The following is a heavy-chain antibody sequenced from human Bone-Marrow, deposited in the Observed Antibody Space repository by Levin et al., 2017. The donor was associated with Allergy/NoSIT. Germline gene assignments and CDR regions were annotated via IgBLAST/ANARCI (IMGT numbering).Heavy chain of an antibody. CDR1: GFTFSSYT. D-gene: IGHD2-15*01. Sequence: GESLKISCAASGFTFSSYTMNWVRQAPGGGLEWISFVGAGGSDIYYADSVKGRFTISRDNAKNSLFLQMNSLRAEDTAVYYCARDKDYSFDYWGQGTLVTVSS. J-gene: IGHJ4*02. CDR3: ARDKDYSFDY. CDR2: VGAGGSDI. V-gene: IGHV3-48*01.